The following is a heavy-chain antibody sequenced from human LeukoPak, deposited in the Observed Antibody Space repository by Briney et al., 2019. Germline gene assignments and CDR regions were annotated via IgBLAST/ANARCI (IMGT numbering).Heavy chain of an antibody. Sequence: GASVKVSCKASGYTFTGYYIHWVRQAPGQGPEWMGLMNPTSGGTEYTQKFQGRVSMTRDTSMSTAYMELSRLRSDDTAVYYCARDQSGAVAGYGWFDPWGQGTQVTVSS. J-gene: IGHJ5*02. CDR3: ARDQSGAVAGYGWFDP. V-gene: IGHV1-2*02. CDR1: GYTFTGYY. D-gene: IGHD6-19*01. CDR2: MNPTSGGT.